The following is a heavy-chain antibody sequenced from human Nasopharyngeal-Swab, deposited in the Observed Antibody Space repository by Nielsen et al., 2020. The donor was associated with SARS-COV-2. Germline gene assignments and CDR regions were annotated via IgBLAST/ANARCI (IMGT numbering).Heavy chain of an antibody. CDR1: GGSISSGDYY. D-gene: IGHD3-10*01. J-gene: IGHJ6*02. CDR3: ARAPMVRGVIRHYYYGMDV. Sequence: SETLSLTCTVSGGSISSGDYYWSWIRQPPGKGLEWIGYIYYSGSTYYNPSLKSRVTISVDTSKNQFSLKLSSVTAADTAVYYCARAPMVRGVIRHYYYGMDVWGQGTTVTVSS. CDR2: IYYSGST. V-gene: IGHV4-30-4*01.